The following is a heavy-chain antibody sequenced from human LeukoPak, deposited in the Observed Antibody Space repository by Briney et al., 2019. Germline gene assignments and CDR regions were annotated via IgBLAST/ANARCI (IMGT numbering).Heavy chain of an antibody. J-gene: IGHJ4*02. V-gene: IGHV4-34*01. CDR2: INHSGST. D-gene: IGHD3-22*01. CDR1: GGSFSGYY. Sequence: SETLSLTCAVYGGSFSGYYWSWIRQPPGKGLEWIGEINHSGSTNYNPSLKSRVTISVDTSKNQFSLKLSSVTAADTAVYYCARERMIVADYWGQGTLVTVSS. CDR3: ARERMIVADY.